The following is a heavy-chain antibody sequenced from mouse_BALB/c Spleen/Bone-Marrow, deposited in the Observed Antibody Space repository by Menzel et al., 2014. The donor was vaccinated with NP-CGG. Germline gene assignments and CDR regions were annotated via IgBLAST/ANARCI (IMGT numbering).Heavy chain of an antibody. CDR3: ARGGNFAWFAY. D-gene: IGHD2-1*01. CDR1: GFTFSSFG. J-gene: IGHJ3*01. Sequence: VESGGGLVQPGGSRKLSCAASGFTFSSFGMHWVRQAPEKWLEWVAYISSGSSTIYYADTVKGRFTISRDNPKNTLFLQMTSLRSEDTAMYYCARGGNFAWFAYWGQGTLVTVSA. V-gene: IGHV5-17*02. CDR2: ISSGSSTI.